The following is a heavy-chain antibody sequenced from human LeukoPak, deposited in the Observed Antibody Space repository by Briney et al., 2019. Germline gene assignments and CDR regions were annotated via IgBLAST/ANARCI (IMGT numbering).Heavy chain of an antibody. D-gene: IGHD6-13*01. CDR3: ATAAGTVYYYYYMDV. J-gene: IGHJ6*03. CDR1: GYTFTSYY. CDR2: INPSGGST. Sequence: ASVKVSCKASGYTFTSYYMHWVRQAPGQGLEWMGIINPSGGSTSYAQKFQGRVTMTRDMSTSTVYMELSSLRSEDTAVYYCATAAGTVYYYYYMDVWGKGTTVTVSS. V-gene: IGHV1-46*01.